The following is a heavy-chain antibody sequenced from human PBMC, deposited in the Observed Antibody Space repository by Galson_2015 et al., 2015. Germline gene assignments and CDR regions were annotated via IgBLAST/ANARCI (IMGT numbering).Heavy chain of an antibody. V-gene: IGHV3-23*01. D-gene: IGHD2-15*01. CDR3: AKGGYCGGGSCYSIDWYFDL. J-gene: IGHJ2*01. Sequence: SLRLSCAASGFTFSSYALSWVRQAPGKGLEWVSAISGSGGSTFYADAVKGRFTISRDNSKSTLYLQMHSLRAEDTAVYYCAKGGYCGGGSCYSIDWYFDLGGRGTLVTVSS. CDR1: GFTFSSYA. CDR2: ISGSGGST.